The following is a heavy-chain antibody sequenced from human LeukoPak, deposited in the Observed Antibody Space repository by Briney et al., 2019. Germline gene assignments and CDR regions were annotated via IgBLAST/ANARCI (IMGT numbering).Heavy chain of an antibody. Sequence: GSLRLSCAASGFTFSSYWMSWVRQAPGKGLEWVANIKQDGSEKYYVDSVKGRFTISRDNAKNSLYLQMNSLRAEDTAVYYCARDHSDDFWSGYSYYYYYYYMDVWGKGTTVTVSS. CDR2: IKQDGSEK. CDR1: GFTFSSYW. CDR3: ARDHSDDFWSGYSYYYYYYYMDV. D-gene: IGHD3-3*01. J-gene: IGHJ6*03. V-gene: IGHV3-7*01.